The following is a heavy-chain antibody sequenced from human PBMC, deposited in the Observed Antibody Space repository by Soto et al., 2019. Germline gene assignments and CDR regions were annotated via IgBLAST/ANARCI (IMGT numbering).Heavy chain of an antibody. CDR3: AKGGLSGYDY. J-gene: IGHJ4*02. CDR1: GFTFSKYA. V-gene: IGHV3-23*01. D-gene: IGHD5-12*01. CDR2: ISGDGDKT. Sequence: EVQLLESGGGLVQPGGSLRLSCAASGFTFSKYAMIWVRQAPGKGLEWISGISGDGDKTFYADFVKGRLTISRDNSKNTVYLQVSSLRVEDTAVYYCAKGGLSGYDYWGQGTLVTVSS.